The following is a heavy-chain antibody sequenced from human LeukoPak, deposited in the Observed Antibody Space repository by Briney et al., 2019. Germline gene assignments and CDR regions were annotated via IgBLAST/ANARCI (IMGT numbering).Heavy chain of an antibody. J-gene: IGHJ4*02. D-gene: IGHD3-10*01. CDR2: ISGDGGST. CDR3: AKGRWFGGYYFDY. CDR1: GFTFDDYA. V-gene: IGHV3-43*02. Sequence: PGGSLRLSCAASGFTFDDYAMHWVRRAPGKGLEWVSLISGDGGSTYYADSVKGRLTISRDNSKNSLYLQMNSLRTEDTALYYCAKGRWFGGYYFDYWGQGTLVTVSS.